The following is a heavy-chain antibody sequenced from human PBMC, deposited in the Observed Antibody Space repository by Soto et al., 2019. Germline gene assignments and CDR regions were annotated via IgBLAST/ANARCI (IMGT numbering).Heavy chain of an antibody. CDR2: IYYSGST. V-gene: IGHV4-59*01. Sequence: SETLSLTCTVSGGSISSYYWSWIRQPPGKGLEWIGYIYYSGSTNYNPSLKSRVTISVDTSKNQFSLKLSSVTAADTAVYYCARGQRRGYYDSSYATLFDYWGQGTLVTVSS. J-gene: IGHJ4*02. CDR1: GGSISSYY. CDR3: ARGQRRGYYDSSYATLFDY. D-gene: IGHD3-22*01.